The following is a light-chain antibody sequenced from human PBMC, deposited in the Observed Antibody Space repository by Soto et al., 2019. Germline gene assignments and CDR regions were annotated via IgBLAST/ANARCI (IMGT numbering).Light chain of an antibody. CDR1: QSVSSSY. CDR2: GAS. CDR3: QQYGTSPRT. J-gene: IGKJ1*01. V-gene: IGKV3-20*01. Sequence: DIVLTQSPGALSLSTGERATLSCRASQSVSSSYLAWYQQKPGQAPRLLIYGASSRATGIPDRFSGGGSGTDFTLTISRLEPEDFAVYYCQQYGTSPRTFGQGTKVDI.